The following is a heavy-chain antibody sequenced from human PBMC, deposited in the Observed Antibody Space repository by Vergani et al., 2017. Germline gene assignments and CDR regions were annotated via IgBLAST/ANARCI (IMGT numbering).Heavy chain of an antibody. CDR2: IYDSGST. CDR3: ARDQKGATGAFDF. V-gene: IGHV4-4*02. CDR1: GGSISSSNW. J-gene: IGHJ3*01. Sequence: QVQLQESGPGLVKPSGTLSLTCAVSGGSISSSNWWSWVRQPPGKGLAGIGDIYDSGSTNYNPSLKSRVTISVDKSKNQFSLKLSSVTAADTAVYYCARDQKGATGAFDFWGQGTMVTVSS. D-gene: IGHD5-12*01.